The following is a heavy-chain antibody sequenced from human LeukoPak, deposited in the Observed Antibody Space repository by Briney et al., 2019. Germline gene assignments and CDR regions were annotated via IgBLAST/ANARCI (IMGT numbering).Heavy chain of an antibody. CDR3: ARDRYPRGSYYPFDY. CDR1: GYTFTTYG. CDR2: VSAYNGNT. D-gene: IGHD1-26*01. Sequence: ASVKVSCKASGYTFTTYGISWVRQAPGQGLEWMGWVSAYNGNTNYAQKLQGRVTMTTDTSANTAYMELGSLRSDDTAVYYCARDRYPRGSYYPFDYWGQGTLVTVSS. V-gene: IGHV1-18*01. J-gene: IGHJ4*02.